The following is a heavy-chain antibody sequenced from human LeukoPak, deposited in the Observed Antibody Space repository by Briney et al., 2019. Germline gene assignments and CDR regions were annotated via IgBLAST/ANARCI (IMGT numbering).Heavy chain of an antibody. V-gene: IGHV3-23*01. CDR3: ARDLAWGAFDY. J-gene: IGHJ4*02. Sequence: GGSLRLSCAASGFTFSIYAMTWVRQAPGKGLEWVSGISGSGGSTYYADSVKGRFTISRDNSKNTLYLQMNSLRAEDTAVYYCARDLAWGAFDYWGPGILVAVSS. D-gene: IGHD7-27*01. CDR1: GFTFSIYA. CDR2: ISGSGGST.